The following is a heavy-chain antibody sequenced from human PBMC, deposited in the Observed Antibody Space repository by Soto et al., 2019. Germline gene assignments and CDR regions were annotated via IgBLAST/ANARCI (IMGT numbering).Heavy chain of an antibody. CDR2: IIPIFGTA. V-gene: IGHV1-69*13. CDR3: ASGGYYYDSSGYYYGSFDY. J-gene: IGHJ4*02. CDR1: GVTFSSYA. D-gene: IGHD3-22*01. Sequence: SVKVSCKASGVTFSSYAISWVRQAPGQGLEWMGGIIPIFGTANYAQKFQGRVTITADESTSTAYMELSSLRSEDTAVYYCASGGYYYDSSGYYYGSFDYWGQGTLVTVSS.